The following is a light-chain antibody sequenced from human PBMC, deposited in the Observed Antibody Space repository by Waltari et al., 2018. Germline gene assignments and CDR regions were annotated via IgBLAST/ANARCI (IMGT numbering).Light chain of an antibody. CDR3: QQSFNTPRT. CDR2: AAS. CDR1: QSVSSY. Sequence: DIQMTQSPSSLSASVGDRVPITCRASQSVSSYLNWYQQKPGKAPNLLIYAASSLQSGVPSRFSGSGSGTDFTLTISSLQPEDFATYYYQQSFNTPRTFGQGTKVEVK. V-gene: IGKV1-39*01. J-gene: IGKJ1*01.